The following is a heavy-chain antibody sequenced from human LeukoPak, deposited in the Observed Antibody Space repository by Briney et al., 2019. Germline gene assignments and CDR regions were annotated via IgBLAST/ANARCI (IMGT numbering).Heavy chain of an antibody. CDR3: ARWGATRLKVKYFDY. CDR2: INPNSGGT. Sequence: GASVKVSCKASGYTFTGYYMHWVRQAPGQGLEWMGWINPNSGGTNYAQKFQGRVTMTRDTSISTAYMELSRLRSDDAAVYYCARWGATRLKVKYFDYWGQGTLVTVSS. J-gene: IGHJ4*02. CDR1: GYTFTGYY. D-gene: IGHD5-12*01. V-gene: IGHV1-2*02.